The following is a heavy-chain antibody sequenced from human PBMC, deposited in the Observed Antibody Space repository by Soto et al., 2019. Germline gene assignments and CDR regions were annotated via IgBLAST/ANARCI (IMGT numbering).Heavy chain of an antibody. CDR2: ISAYNGNT. CDR3: ARDLAAAGPFDY. J-gene: IGHJ4*02. D-gene: IGHD6-13*01. CDR1: GYTFTNYA. V-gene: IGHV1-18*01. Sequence: QVQLVQSGAEVKKPGASVKVSCKASGYTFTNYAFSWVRQAPGQGLEWMGWISAYNGNTNYPQKLKGRGPMTTDTATSTAYMELRRLRSDDTAVYYCARDLAAAGPFDYWGQGTLVTVSS.